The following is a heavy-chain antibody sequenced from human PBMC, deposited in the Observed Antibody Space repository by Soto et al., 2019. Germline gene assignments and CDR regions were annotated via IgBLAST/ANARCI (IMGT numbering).Heavy chain of an antibody. D-gene: IGHD6-19*01. CDR3: ARARIAVAGFGHFDY. Sequence: PSETLSLTCAVSGYSIISGYYWGWIRQPPGKGLEWNGKIYHSGSTYYNPSLKSRVTISVDTSKNQFSLKLTSVTAADTAVYYCARARIAVAGFGHFDYWGQGTLVTVSS. J-gene: IGHJ4*02. CDR1: GYSIISGYY. V-gene: IGHV4-38-2*01. CDR2: IYHSGST.